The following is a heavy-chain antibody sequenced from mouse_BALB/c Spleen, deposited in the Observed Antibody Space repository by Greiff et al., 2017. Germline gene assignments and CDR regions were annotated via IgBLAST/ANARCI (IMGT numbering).Heavy chain of an antibody. D-gene: IGHD2-4*01. CDR1: GYTFTSYW. CDR3: ARRFYDYDHSD. J-gene: IGHJ3*01. V-gene: IGHV1-7*01. Sequence: QVQLQQSGAELAKPGASVKMSCKASGYTFTSYWMHWVKQRPGQGLEWIGYINPSTGYTEYNQKFKDKATLNADKSSSTAYMQLSSLTSEDSAVYYCARRFYDYDHSDWGQGTLVTVSA. CDR2: INPSTGYT.